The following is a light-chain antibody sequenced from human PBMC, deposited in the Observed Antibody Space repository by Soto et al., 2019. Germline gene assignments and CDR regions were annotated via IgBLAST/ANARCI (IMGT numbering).Light chain of an antibody. Sequence: DIQMTQSPSSLSASVGDRVSITCRASQSISTRLNWFQQKPGEAPNLLIYAAPTLHTGVPSRFSGSGSGTDFTLTISSLQPEDFATYYCQQSYNHPVTFGQGTRLDIK. CDR2: AAP. V-gene: IGKV1-39*01. J-gene: IGKJ5*01. CDR1: QSISTR. CDR3: QQSYNHPVT.